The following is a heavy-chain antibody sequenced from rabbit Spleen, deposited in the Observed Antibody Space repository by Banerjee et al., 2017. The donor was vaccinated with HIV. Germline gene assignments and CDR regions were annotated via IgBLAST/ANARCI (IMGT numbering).Heavy chain of an antibody. CDR3: ARDSGTYDYIDGYFNL. CDR2: INIVTGKS. Sequence: QEQLKESGGGLVKPGASLTLTCKASGVSFSSGFDMCWVRQAPGKGLEWIACINIVTGKSVYATWAKGRFTISITSSTTVTLQMTGLTVADTATYFCARDSGTYDYIDGYFNLWGPGTLVTVS. CDR1: GVSFSSGFD. J-gene: IGHJ4*01. V-gene: IGHV1S45*01. D-gene: IGHD6-1*01.